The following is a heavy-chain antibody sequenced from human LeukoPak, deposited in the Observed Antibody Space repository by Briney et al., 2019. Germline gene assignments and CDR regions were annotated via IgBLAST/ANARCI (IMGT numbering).Heavy chain of an antibody. CDR3: ARDSGYRRFDY. J-gene: IGHJ4*02. Sequence: PSETLSLTCTVSGGTISSYYWSWIRQPPGKGLEWIGYMYYSGSANYNPSLKSRVTISVDTSKNQFSLRLSSVTVADTAVYYCARDSGYRRFDYWGQGALVTVSS. CDR2: MYYSGSA. CDR1: GGTISSYY. D-gene: IGHD5-12*01. V-gene: IGHV4-59*01.